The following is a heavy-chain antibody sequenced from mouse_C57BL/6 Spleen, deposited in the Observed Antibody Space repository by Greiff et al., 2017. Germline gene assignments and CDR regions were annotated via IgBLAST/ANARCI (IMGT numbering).Heavy chain of an antibody. CDR3: ARGAGPRYAMDY. CDR1: GYTFTSYW. Sequence: QVQLQQPGAELVMPGASVKLSCKASGYTFTSYWMHWVKQRPGQGLEWIGEIDPSDSYTNYNQKFKGKSTLTVDKSSSTAYMQLSSLTSEDSAVYYCARGAGPRYAMDYWGQGTSVTVSS. J-gene: IGHJ4*01. CDR2: IDPSDSYT. D-gene: IGHD3-3*01. V-gene: IGHV1-69*01.